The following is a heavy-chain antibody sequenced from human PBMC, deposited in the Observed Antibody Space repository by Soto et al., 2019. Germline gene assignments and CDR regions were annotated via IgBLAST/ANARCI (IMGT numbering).Heavy chain of an antibody. Sequence: GSLRRSCAASGFTFSGYFMTWIRQAPGRGLEGVSYTSSSDHDLYYAYSVKGRFTIARYNPKKLLFLQMNSLRAEGTAVYYCARDRGKLVLDYWGQGAMVTVSS. CDR3: ARDRGKLVLDY. V-gene: IGHV3-11*01. J-gene: IGHJ4*02. CDR1: GFTFSGYF. CDR2: TSSSDHDL. D-gene: IGHD3-10*01.